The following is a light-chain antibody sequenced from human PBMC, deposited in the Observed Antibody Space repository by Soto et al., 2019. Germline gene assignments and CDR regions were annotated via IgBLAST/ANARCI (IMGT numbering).Light chain of an antibody. J-gene: IGLJ1*01. CDR3: RPNVGLNTYV. CDR2: EVF. Sequence: QSALTQPASVSGSPGQSITISCTGTSGDVGTYNLVSWYQHHPGKVPKLIIYEVFKRPSGVSDRFSGSKSADTASLTISGLQAQDEAYYQCRPNVGLNTYVLGIATKVTV. V-gene: IGLV2-23*02. CDR1: SGDVGTYNL.